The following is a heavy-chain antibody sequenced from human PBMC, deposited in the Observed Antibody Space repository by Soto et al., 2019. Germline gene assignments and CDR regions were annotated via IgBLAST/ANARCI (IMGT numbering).Heavy chain of an antibody. D-gene: IGHD3-10*01. V-gene: IGHV2-5*01. Sequence: SGPALVNPTQTLTLTCTFSGVSLSTGGLGVGWIRQPPGNALEWLALIYSNDDKRFSPSLKSRLTITKDTSKNQVVLTMTNMDPVDTATFYCAHMTGSGLYGMDVWRQGTTVSVSS. CDR2: IYSNDDK. CDR1: GVSLSTGGLG. CDR3: AHMTGSGLYGMDV. J-gene: IGHJ6*01.